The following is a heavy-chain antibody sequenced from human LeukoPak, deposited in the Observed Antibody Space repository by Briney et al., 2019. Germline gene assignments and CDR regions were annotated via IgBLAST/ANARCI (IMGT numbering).Heavy chain of an antibody. D-gene: IGHD3-10*01. J-gene: IGHJ4*02. CDR3: AKGPGPRGLGY. V-gene: IGHV3-23*01. Sequence: GGSLRLSCAASRFTFSSYAMSWVRQAPGKGLEWVSAISGSGGSTYYADSVKGRFTISRDNSKNTLYLQMNSLRAEDTAVYYCAKGPGPRGLGYWGQGTLVTVSS. CDR1: RFTFSSYA. CDR2: ISGSGGST.